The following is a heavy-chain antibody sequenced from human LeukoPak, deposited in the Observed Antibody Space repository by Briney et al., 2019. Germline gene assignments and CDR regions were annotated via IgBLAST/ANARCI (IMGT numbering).Heavy chain of an antibody. V-gene: IGHV3-30*01. CDR2: ISYDGSNK. J-gene: IGHJ6*03. D-gene: IGHD5-24*01. Sequence: QSGRSLRLSCAASGFTFSSYAMHWVRQAPGKGLEWVAVISYDGSNKYYADSVKGRFTISRDNSKNTLYLQMNSLRAEDTAVYYCAGRGWEATPFLSEYYYYMDVWGKGTTVTVSS. CDR3: AGRGWEATPFLSEYYYYMDV. CDR1: GFTFSSYA.